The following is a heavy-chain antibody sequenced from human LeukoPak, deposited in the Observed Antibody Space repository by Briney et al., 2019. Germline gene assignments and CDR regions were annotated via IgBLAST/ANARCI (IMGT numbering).Heavy chain of an antibody. Sequence: SVKVSCKASGGTSTTYAINWVRQAPGQGLEWMGGIIPMFGTPNYAQKFQARVTITTDESTSTAYMELSSLRSEDTAVYYCARDISSSGTSPFDYWGQGTLVTVSS. CDR1: GGTSTTYA. J-gene: IGHJ4*02. V-gene: IGHV1-69*05. CDR3: ARDISSSGTSPFDY. CDR2: IIPMFGTP. D-gene: IGHD3-22*01.